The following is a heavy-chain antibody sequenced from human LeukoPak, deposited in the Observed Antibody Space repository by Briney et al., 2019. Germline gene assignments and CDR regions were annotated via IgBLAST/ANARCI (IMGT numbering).Heavy chain of an antibody. Sequence: GASVKVSCKASGYTFTSYDINWVRQATGQGLEWMGWMNPNSGNTGYAQTFQGRVTMTRDTSMSTAYMDLSSLRSDDTAVYYCASEVSRGVYDYWGQGTLVTVSS. CDR1: GYTFTSYD. J-gene: IGHJ4*02. D-gene: IGHD3-10*01. V-gene: IGHV1-8*01. CDR2: MNPNSGNT. CDR3: ASEVSRGVYDY.